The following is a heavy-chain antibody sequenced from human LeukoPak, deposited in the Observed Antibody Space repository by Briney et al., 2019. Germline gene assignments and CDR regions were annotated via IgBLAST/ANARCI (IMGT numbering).Heavy chain of an antibody. Sequence: SQTLSLTCTVSGGSISSGDYYWSWIRQPPGKGLEWIGYIYYSGSTYYNPSLKSRVTISVDTSKNQFSLKLSSVTAADTAIYYCARVTTVTTGPDYWGQGTLVTVSS. CDR1: GGSISSGDYY. V-gene: IGHV4-30-4*01. J-gene: IGHJ4*02. CDR3: ARVTTVTTGPDY. CDR2: IYYSGST. D-gene: IGHD4-11*01.